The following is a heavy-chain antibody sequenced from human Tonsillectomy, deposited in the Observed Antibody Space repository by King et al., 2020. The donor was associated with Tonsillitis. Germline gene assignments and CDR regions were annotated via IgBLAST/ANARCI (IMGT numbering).Heavy chain of an antibody. CDR1: GFTFSSYS. V-gene: IGHV3-21*01. Sequence: VQLVESGGGLVKPGGSLRLSCAASGFTFSSYSMNWVRQAPGKGLEWVSSISSSSSYIYYADSVKGRFTISRDNAKNSLYLQMNSLRADDTAVYYCASQRYDVWSGYYPYYYYYMDVWGKGTTVTVSS. J-gene: IGHJ6*03. D-gene: IGHD3-3*01. CDR2: ISSSSSYI. CDR3: ASQRYDVWSGYYPYYYYYMDV.